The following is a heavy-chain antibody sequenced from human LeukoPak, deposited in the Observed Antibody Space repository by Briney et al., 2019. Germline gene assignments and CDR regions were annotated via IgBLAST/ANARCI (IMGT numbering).Heavy chain of an antibody. V-gene: IGHV1-2*02. CDR1: GYTFTGYY. CDR3: ARDLRPYYDFWSGYNWFDP. CDR2: TNPNSGGT. Sequence: ASVKVSCKASGYTFTGYYMHWVRQAPGQGLEWMGWTNPNSGGTNYAQKFQGRVTMTRDTSISTAYMELSRLRSDDTAVYYCARDLRPYYDFWSGYNWFDPWGQGTLVTVSS. D-gene: IGHD3-3*01. J-gene: IGHJ5*02.